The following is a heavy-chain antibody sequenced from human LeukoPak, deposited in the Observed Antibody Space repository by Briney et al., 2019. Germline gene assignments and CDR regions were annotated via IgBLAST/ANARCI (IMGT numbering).Heavy chain of an antibody. J-gene: IGHJ6*03. CDR3: ARATNYDILTGYYYYYYMDV. CDR2: FIPILGTA. D-gene: IGHD3-9*01. Sequence: AASVKVSCEASGGTFSDYALNWVRQAPGQRLEWMGVFIPILGTANSTQKFQGRVTITADESTSTAYMELSSLRSEDTAVYYCARATNYDILTGYYYYYYMDVWGKGTTVTISS. CDR1: GGTFSDYA. V-gene: IGHV1-69*13.